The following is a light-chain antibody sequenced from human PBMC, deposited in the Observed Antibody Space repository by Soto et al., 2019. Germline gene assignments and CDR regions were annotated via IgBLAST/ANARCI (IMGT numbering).Light chain of an antibody. V-gene: IGKV3-20*01. CDR3: LQYGSSPYT. Sequence: EIVLTQSPGTLSLSPGERATLSCRASQSVSSSYLAWYQQRPGQAPRLLIHDASSRATGIPDRFSGSGSGTDFPLTISRLEPEDFAVYYCLQYGSSPYTFGQGTKLEIK. CDR1: QSVSSSY. J-gene: IGKJ2*01. CDR2: DAS.